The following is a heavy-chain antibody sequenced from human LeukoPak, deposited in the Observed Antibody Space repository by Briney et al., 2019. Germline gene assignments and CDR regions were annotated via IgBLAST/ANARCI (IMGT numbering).Heavy chain of an antibody. D-gene: IGHD3-22*01. CDR1: GFTFSSYD. CDR2: IRYDGSNK. Sequence: PGGSLRLSCAASGFTFSSYDMHWVRQAPGKGLEWVTFIRYDGSNKYYADSVKGRFTISRDNSKNTLFLQMNSLRAEDTAVYYCAKISGYYPSDYWGQGTLVTVSS. J-gene: IGHJ4*02. CDR3: AKISGYYPSDY. V-gene: IGHV3-30*02.